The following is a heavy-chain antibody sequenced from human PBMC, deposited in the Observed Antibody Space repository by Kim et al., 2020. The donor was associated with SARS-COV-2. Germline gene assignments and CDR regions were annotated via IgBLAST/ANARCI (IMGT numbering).Heavy chain of an antibody. V-gene: IGHV3-49*02. Sequence: RKTYGRKTKNAAYEKGRYTISRDDSKSIAYLKMNSLKTEDTAVYYCTRADYWGQGTLVTVSS. J-gene: IGHJ4*02. CDR2: RKTYGRKT. CDR3: TRADY.